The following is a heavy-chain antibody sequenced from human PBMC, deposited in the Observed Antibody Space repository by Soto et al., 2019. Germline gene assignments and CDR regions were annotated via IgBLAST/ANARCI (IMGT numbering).Heavy chain of an antibody. J-gene: IGHJ4*02. CDR3: ARGHIRKSPQFDY. D-gene: IGHD2-21*01. CDR1: GGSFSGYY. Sequence: QVQLQQWGAGLLKPSETLSLTCAVYGGSFSGYYWSWIRQPPGKGLEWIGEINHSGSTNYNPSLKSRVTISVDTSKNQFSLKLSSVTAADTAVYYCARGHIRKSPQFDYWGQGTLVTVSS. V-gene: IGHV4-34*01. CDR2: INHSGST.